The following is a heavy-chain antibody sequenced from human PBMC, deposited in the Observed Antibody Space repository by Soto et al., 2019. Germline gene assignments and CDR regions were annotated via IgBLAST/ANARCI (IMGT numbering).Heavy chain of an antibody. Sequence: ASVKVSCKASGYTFTSYAMHWVRQAPGQRLEWLGWINAGNGNTKYSQKFQGRVTITRDTSASTAYMELSSLRSEDTAVYYCAREGTMHCSGGSCQNAFDIWGQGTMVTVSS. D-gene: IGHD2-15*01. J-gene: IGHJ3*02. CDR2: INAGNGNT. CDR3: AREGTMHCSGGSCQNAFDI. CDR1: GYTFTSYA. V-gene: IGHV1-3*01.